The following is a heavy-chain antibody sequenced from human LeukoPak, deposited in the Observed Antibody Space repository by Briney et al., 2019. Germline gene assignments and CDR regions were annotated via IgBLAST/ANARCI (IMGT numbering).Heavy chain of an antibody. CDR2: VIPIFGTA. V-gene: IGHV1-69*13. D-gene: IGHD3-22*01. CDR3: AREQARITMIVVVPKDYYGMDV. J-gene: IGHJ6*02. CDR1: GGTFSSYA. Sequence: SVKVSCKASGGTFSSYAISWVRQAPGQGLEWMGGVIPIFGTANYAQKFQGRVTITADESTSTAYMELSSLRSEDTAVYYCAREQARITMIVVVPKDYYGMDVWGQGTTVTVSS.